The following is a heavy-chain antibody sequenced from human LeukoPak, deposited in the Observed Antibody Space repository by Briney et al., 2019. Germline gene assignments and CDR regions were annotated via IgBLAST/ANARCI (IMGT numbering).Heavy chain of an antibody. CDR2: IRPDGHNK. D-gene: IGHD3-3*02. V-gene: IGHV3-30*02. CDR3: AKEGPASWDVDV. CDR1: GFIFIGYG. J-gene: IGHJ6*04. Sequence: GGSLRLSCAASGFIFIGYGMHWVRQAPGKGPEWVAFIRPDGHNKYYADSVKGRFMISRDNSKNTVDLQMNSLRGDDTAMYYCAKEGPASWDVDVWGKGTTVTVSS.